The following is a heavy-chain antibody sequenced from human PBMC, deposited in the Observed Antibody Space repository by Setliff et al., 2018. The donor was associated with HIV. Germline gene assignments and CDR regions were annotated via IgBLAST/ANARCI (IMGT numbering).Heavy chain of an antibody. V-gene: IGHV3-7*03. J-gene: IGHJ6*03. CDR2: VKEDGSDK. D-gene: IGHD2-15*01. CDR3: ARRGPIADPTVYYYYMDV. CDR1: GFTFSIYW. Sequence: PGGSLRLSCAASGFTFSIYWMAWARQAPGKGPEWVANVKEDGSDKYYVDSVKGRFTISRDNAKNSVYLLMNSLRDEDTAVYYCARRGPIADPTVYYYYMDVWGKGTTVTVSS.